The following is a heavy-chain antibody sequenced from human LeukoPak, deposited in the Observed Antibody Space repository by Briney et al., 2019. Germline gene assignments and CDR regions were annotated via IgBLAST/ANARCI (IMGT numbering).Heavy chain of an antibody. Sequence: KPSETLSLTCTVSGGSISSSSYYWGWIRQPPGKGLEWIGSIYYSGSTYYNPSLKSRVTISVDTSKNQFSLKLSSVTAADTAVYYCARHAIVVVPAAMGGWFDPWGQGTLVTVSS. CDR1: GGSISSSSYY. CDR2: IYYSGST. V-gene: IGHV4-39*01. J-gene: IGHJ5*02. CDR3: ARHAIVVVPAAMGGWFDP. D-gene: IGHD2-2*01.